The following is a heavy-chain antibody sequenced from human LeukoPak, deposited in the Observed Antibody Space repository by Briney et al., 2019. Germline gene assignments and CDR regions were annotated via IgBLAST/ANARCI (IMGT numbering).Heavy chain of an antibody. CDR3: ASAESGWYDY. CDR1: GFTFSSYS. D-gene: IGHD6-19*01. Sequence: GGSLRLSCAASGFTFSSYSMNWVRQAPGKGLEWVSSISSSSSYIYYADSAKGRFTISRDNAKNSLYLQMNSLRAEDTAVYYCASAESGWYDYWGQGTLVTVSS. J-gene: IGHJ4*02. V-gene: IGHV3-21*01. CDR2: ISSSSSYI.